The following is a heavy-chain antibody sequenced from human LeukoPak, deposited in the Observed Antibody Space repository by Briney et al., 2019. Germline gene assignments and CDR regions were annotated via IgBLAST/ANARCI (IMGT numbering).Heavy chain of an antibody. Sequence: ASVKVSCKASGGTFSSYAISWVRQAPGQGLEWMGGIIPIFGTANYAQKFLGRVTITADESTSTAYMELSSLRSEDTAVYYCALRELGWLSDCWGQGTLVTVSS. CDR1: GGTFSSYA. CDR3: ALRELGWLSDC. V-gene: IGHV1-69*13. J-gene: IGHJ4*02. D-gene: IGHD3/OR15-3a*01. CDR2: IIPIFGTA.